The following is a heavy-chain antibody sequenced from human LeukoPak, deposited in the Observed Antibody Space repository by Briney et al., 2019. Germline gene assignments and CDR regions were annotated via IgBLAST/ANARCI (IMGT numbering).Heavy chain of an antibody. Sequence: PGGSLRLSCAASGFTLSSYGMNWVRKAPGKGLEWVSYIRSSGSSINYADSAKGRFTISRDNAKNSLYLQMNSLRAEDTAVYYCARVPVVAATPSHFDYWGQGTLVTVSS. CDR1: GFTLSSYG. J-gene: IGHJ4*02. CDR2: IRSSGSSI. CDR3: ARVPVVAATPSHFDY. V-gene: IGHV3-48*01. D-gene: IGHD2-15*01.